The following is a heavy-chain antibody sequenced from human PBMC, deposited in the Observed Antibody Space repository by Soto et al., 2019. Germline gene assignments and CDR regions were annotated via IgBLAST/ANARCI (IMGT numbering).Heavy chain of an antibody. J-gene: IGHJ4*02. CDR1: GFTFDDYA. Sequence: GGSLRLSCAASGFTFDDYAMHWVRQAPGKGLEWVSGISWNSGSIGYADSVKGRFTISRDNAKNSLYLQMNSLRAEDTALYYCAKENDYGVHFDYWGQGTLVTVSS. CDR3: AKENDYGVHFDY. CDR2: ISWNSGSI. D-gene: IGHD4-17*01. V-gene: IGHV3-9*01.